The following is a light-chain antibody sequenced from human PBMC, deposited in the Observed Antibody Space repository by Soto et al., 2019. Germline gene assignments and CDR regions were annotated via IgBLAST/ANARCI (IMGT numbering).Light chain of an antibody. CDR3: QQRSNPPN. V-gene: IGKV3-11*01. Sequence: EIVLTQSPPTLSLSPVETANLFCSAIQSISFYLTWSQHTPDQPPRLLLYDASNTATGLPAMFSGSGYGTDFTLTTSRLAPEDFAVYYCQQRSNPPNFGQGTRREIK. CDR2: DAS. J-gene: IGKJ5*01. CDR1: QSISFY.